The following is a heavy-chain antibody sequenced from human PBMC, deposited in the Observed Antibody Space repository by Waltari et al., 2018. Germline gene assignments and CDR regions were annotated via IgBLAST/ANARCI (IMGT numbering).Heavy chain of an antibody. V-gene: IGHV1-46*01. CDR1: GYTFTSYY. CDR3: ARSSWFGEYDYYYGMDV. J-gene: IGHJ6*02. Sequence: QVQLVQSGAEVKKPGASVKVSCKASGYTFTSYYMHWVRQAPGQGLEWMGIRNPSGGSRSYAQKFQGRVTRTRDTSTSTVYMELSSLRAEDTAVYYCARSSWFGEYDYYYGMDVWGQGTTVTVSS. D-gene: IGHD3-10*01. CDR2: RNPSGGSR.